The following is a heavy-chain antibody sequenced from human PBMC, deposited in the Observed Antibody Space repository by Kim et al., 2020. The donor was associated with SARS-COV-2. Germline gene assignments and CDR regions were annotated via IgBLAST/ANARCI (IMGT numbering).Heavy chain of an antibody. Sequence: GGSLRLSCAASGFTFSSYWMSWVRQAPGKGLEWVANIKQDGSEKYYVDSVKGRFTISRDNAKNSLYLQMNSLRAEDTAVYYCARIVVPAAMGFYYGMDVWGQGTTVTVSS. CDR2: IKQDGSEK. CDR3: ARIVVPAAMGFYYGMDV. J-gene: IGHJ6*02. D-gene: IGHD2-2*01. CDR1: GFTFSSYW. V-gene: IGHV3-7*03.